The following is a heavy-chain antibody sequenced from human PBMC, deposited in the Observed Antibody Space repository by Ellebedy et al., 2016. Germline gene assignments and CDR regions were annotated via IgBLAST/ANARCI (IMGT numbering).Heavy chain of an antibody. D-gene: IGHD2-21*02. CDR1: GYTFPTYW. CDR2: IYPGDSET. J-gene: IGHJ4*02. CDR3: ARRGLLGDSYDY. Sequence: GESLKISCQGSGYTFPTYWIAWVRQLPGRGLEWMGIIYPGDSETTYSPSFQGQATISADKSTSTAYLQWSSLQASDTAMYYCARRGLLGDSYDYWGQGALVTVSS. V-gene: IGHV5-51*01.